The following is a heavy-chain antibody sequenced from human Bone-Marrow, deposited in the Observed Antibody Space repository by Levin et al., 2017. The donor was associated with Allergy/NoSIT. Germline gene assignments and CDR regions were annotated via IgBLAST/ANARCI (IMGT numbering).Heavy chain of an antibody. D-gene: IGHD3/OR15-3a*01. V-gene: IGHV4-34*01. J-gene: IGHJ6*03. Sequence: SQTLSLTCAVYGGSFSDYFWTWIRQSPHKGLEWIGEIHHSGNTIYNPSLKSRVALFVDTSKNQFSLKLTSVTAADTGLYYCASAHPLGTSGRYDFWSGTVHHFYLDVWGQGTPVTVSS. CDR3: ASAHPLGTSGRYDFWSGTVHHFYLDV. CDR2: IHHSGNT. CDR1: GGSFSDYF.